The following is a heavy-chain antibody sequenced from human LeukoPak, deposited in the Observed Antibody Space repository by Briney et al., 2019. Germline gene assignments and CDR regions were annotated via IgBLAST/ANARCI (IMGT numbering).Heavy chain of an antibody. CDR3: ARKYGDYVGAFDI. V-gene: IGHV3-53*01. Sequence: GGSLRLSCAASGFTVSSNYMSWVRQAPGKGLEGVSVIYSGGSTYYADSVKGRFTISRDNSKNTLYLQMNSLRAEDTAVYYCARKYGDYVGAFDIWGQGTMVTVSS. D-gene: IGHD4-17*01. CDR2: IYSGGST. J-gene: IGHJ3*02. CDR1: GFTVSSNY.